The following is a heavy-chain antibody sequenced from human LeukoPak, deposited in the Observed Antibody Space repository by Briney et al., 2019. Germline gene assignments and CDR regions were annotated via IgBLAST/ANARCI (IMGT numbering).Heavy chain of an antibody. V-gene: IGHV3-7*01. D-gene: IGHD3-16*01. Sequence: GGSLRLSCAASGFTFSSHWTSWVRQAPGKGLEWVANIQQEGTEKNYVDSVKGRFTISRDNSKKSLYLQMNGLRAEDTAIYYCARVGVTTRWGFDYWGQGTLVTVSS. CDR3: ARVGVTTRWGFDY. CDR1: GFTFSSHW. CDR2: IQQEGTEK. J-gene: IGHJ4*02.